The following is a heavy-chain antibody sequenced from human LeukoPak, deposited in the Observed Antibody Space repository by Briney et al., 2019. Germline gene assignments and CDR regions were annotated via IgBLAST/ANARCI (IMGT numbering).Heavy chain of an antibody. CDR1: GYTFTSYG. CDR2: ISAHTDDT. V-gene: IGHV1-18*01. J-gene: IGHJ4*02. D-gene: IGHD2-2*01. Sequence: ASVKVSCKASGYTFTSYGLTWVRQAPGQGLEWVGWISAHTDDTSYAQKFQGRVTMTTDSYTSTAYMDLRSLTSDDTAVYYCARDQVPIVVPAAMMDYRGQGTLITVSS. CDR3: ARDQVPIVVPAAMMDY.